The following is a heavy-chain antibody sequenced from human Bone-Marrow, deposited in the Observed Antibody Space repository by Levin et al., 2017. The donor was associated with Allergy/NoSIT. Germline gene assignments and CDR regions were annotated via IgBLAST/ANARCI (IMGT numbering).Heavy chain of an antibody. V-gene: IGHV3-33*01. CDR1: GFTFSSYG. Sequence: GGSLRLSCAASGFTFSSYGMHWVRQAPGKGLEWVAVIWYDGSNKYYADSVKGRFTISRDNSKNTLYLQMNSLRAEDTAVYYCARENVDTAMGYFDYWGQGTLVTVSS. CDR2: IWYDGSNK. CDR3: ARENVDTAMGYFDY. D-gene: IGHD5-18*01. J-gene: IGHJ4*02.